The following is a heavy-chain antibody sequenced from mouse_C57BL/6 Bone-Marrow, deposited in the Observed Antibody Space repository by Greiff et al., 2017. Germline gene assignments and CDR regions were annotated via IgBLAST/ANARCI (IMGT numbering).Heavy chain of an antibody. V-gene: IGHV1-62-2*01. Sequence: VQLVESGAELVKPGASVKLSCKASGYTFTEYTIHWVKQRSGQGLEWIGWFYPGSGSIKYNEKFKDKATLTADKSSSTVYMELSRLTSEDSAVYVGAEHGRQLRWFYYFDYWGQGTTLTVSS. J-gene: IGHJ2*01. CDR2: FYPGSGSI. CDR3: AEHGRQLRWFYYFDY. CDR1: GYTFTEYT. D-gene: IGHD3-2*02.